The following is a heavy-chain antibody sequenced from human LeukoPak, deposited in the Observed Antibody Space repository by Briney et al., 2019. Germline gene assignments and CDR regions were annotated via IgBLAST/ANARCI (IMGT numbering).Heavy chain of an antibody. CDR2: IYPGDSDT. CDR1: GYRSTSYW. J-gene: IGHJ6*04. CDR3: ARQVWGATIRDYYGMDV. D-gene: IGHD5-12*01. Sequence: GETLKISCKGSGYRSTSYWIGCVRPMPGKGLEWLGIIYPGDSDTSYSPSFQGQVTISADKSISTAYLQWSSLKASDTAMYYCARQVWGATIRDYYGMDVWGKGTTVTVSS. V-gene: IGHV5-51*01.